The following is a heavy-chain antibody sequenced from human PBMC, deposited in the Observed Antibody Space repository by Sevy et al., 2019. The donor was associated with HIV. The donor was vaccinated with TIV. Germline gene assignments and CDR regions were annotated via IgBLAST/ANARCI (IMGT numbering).Heavy chain of an antibody. CDR2: IRGKPYGGTT. J-gene: IGHJ6*02. Sequence: GGSLRLSCTVSGFTFGDYTLSWVRQAPGKGLEWVAFIRGKPYGGTTEYAASVKGRFTISRDDSKSIAYLQMNSLKTEDTAVYYCTRGEGAADWGMDVWGQGTTVTVSS. V-gene: IGHV3-49*04. CDR3: TRGEGAADWGMDV. D-gene: IGHD1-26*01. CDR1: GFTFGDYT.